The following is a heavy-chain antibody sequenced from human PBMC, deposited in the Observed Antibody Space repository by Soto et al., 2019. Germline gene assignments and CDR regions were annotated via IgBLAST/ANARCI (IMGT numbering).Heavy chain of an antibody. CDR2: ISVYTGNT. CDR1: GYSFTSYG. J-gene: IGHJ6*03. D-gene: IGHD1-26*01. CDR3: ARDRSTTDRCYTHHFDV. V-gene: IGHV1-18*04. Sequence: ASVKVSCKSSGYSFTSYGVSWVRQAPGQGLEWLGWISVYTGNTKQAQKFQDRVTLTTEASTNTAYMELRNLRSDDTAVYYCARDRSTTDRCYTHHFDVWGKGTTVTVS.